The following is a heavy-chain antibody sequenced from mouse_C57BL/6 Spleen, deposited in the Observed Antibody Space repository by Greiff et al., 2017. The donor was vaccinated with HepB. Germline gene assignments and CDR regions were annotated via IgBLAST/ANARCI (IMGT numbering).Heavy chain of an antibody. CDR1: GYTFTSHW. Sequence: QVQLQQPGAELVMPGASVKLSCKASGYTFTSHWMHWVKQRPGQGLEWIGEIDPSDSYTNYNQKFKGKSTLTVDKSSSTAYMQLSSLTSEDSAVYYCARGGYYDFDYWGQGTTLTVSS. V-gene: IGHV1-69*01. CDR3: ARGGYYDFDY. CDR2: IDPSDSYT. D-gene: IGHD1-1*02. J-gene: IGHJ2*01.